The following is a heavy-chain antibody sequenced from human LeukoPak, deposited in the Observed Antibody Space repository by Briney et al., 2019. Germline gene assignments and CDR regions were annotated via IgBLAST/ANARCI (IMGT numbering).Heavy chain of an antibody. Sequence: GGSLRLSCAASGFTSSSYDMHWVRQATGKGLEWVSAIGTAGDTYYPGSVKGRFTISRENAKNSLYLQMNSLRAGDTAVYYCARAVARPAGDYFDYWGQGTLVTVSS. D-gene: IGHD6-19*01. CDR3: ARAVARPAGDYFDY. V-gene: IGHV3-13*01. CDR2: IGTAGDT. CDR1: GFTSSSYD. J-gene: IGHJ4*02.